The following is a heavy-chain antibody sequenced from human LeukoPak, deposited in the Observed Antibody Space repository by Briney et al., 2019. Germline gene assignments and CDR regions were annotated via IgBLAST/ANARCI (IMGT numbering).Heavy chain of an antibody. J-gene: IGHJ6*03. CDR2: IYYSGST. CDR3: AGGWINPIMDV. CDR1: GGSISSYY. D-gene: IGHD2-2*03. Sequence: SETLSLTCTVSGGSISSYYWSWIRQPPGKGLEWIGYIYYSGSTNYNPSLKSRVTISVDTSKNQFSLKLSSVTAADTAVYYRAGGWINPIMDVWGKGTTVTVSS. V-gene: IGHV4-59*01.